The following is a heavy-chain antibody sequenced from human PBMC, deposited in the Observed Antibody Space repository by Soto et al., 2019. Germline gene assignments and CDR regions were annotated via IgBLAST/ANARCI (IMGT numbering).Heavy chain of an antibody. J-gene: IGHJ4*02. CDR2: ISNDGCSV. V-gene: IGHV3-30*18. Sequence: PGGSQRLSCSAPGFTPNQHGLHWVRHAPGKVLQWVAAISNDGCSVYYAECVLGGFRVCRDSPKGALYLQRNSLISEETAVYGGANQARGSYFGYWGQVTLV. CDR3: ANQARGSYFGY. D-gene: IGHD1-26*01. CDR1: GFTPNQHG.